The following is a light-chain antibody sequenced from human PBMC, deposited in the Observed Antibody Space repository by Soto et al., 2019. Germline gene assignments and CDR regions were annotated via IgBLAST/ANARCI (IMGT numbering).Light chain of an antibody. CDR2: GNS. Sequence: QSVLTQPPSVSVAPGQRVTISCTGSSSNIGAGYDVHWYQQLPGTAPKLLIYGNSNRPSGVPDRFSGSKSGTSASLAITGLQAEDEADYYCQSYDSSLSGSNYVFGTGTKVTVL. V-gene: IGLV1-40*01. J-gene: IGLJ1*01. CDR3: QSYDSSLSGSNYV. CDR1: SSNIGAGYD.